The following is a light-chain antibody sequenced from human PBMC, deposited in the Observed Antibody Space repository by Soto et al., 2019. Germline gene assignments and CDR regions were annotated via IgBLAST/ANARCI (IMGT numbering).Light chain of an antibody. J-gene: IGKJ1*01. V-gene: IGKV1-5*01. CDR2: HAS. CDR1: QGLGHF. Sequence: DVLLTQSPSALSASLGDRATITCRASQGLGHFLAWYQHKTGEAPRLLIYHASTLESGVPSRFGGSGSGTEFTLTISRLQPDDVATYYCQQYETYSVGTFGQGTKVEIK. CDR3: QQYETYSVGT.